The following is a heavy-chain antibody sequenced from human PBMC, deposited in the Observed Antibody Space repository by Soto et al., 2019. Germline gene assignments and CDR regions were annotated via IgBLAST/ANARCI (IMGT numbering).Heavy chain of an antibody. J-gene: IGHJ4*02. CDR2: IYHSGST. CDR1: GGSISSGGYS. D-gene: IGHD3-16*02. V-gene: IGHV4-30-2*01. Sequence: SETLSLTCAVSGGSISSGGYSWGWIRQPPGKGLECIGYIYHSGSTYYNPSLKSRVTISVDRSKNQFSLKLSSVTAADTAVYYCARGPPLSWWSQGTLVTVSS. CDR3: ARGPPLSW.